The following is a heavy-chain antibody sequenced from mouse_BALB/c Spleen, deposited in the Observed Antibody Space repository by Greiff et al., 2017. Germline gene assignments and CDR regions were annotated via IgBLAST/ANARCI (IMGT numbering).Heavy chain of an antibody. J-gene: IGHJ4*01. CDR3: TRTSTVVAPYYAMDY. Sequence: EVQVVESGGGLVQPGGSMKLSCVASGFTFSNYWMNWVRQSPEKGLEWVAEIRLKSNNYATHYAESVKGRFTISRDDSKSSVYLQMNNLRAEDTGIYYCTRTSTVVAPYYAMDYWGQGTSVTVSS. D-gene: IGHD1-1*01. V-gene: IGHV6-6*02. CDR1: GFTFSNYW. CDR2: IRLKSNNYAT.